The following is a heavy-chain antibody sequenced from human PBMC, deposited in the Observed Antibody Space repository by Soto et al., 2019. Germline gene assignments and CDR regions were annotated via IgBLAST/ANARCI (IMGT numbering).Heavy chain of an antibody. V-gene: IGHV3-30-3*01. D-gene: IGHD6-19*01. CDR2: ISYDGSNK. J-gene: IGHJ3*02. Sequence: QVQLVESGGGVVQPGRSLRLSCAASGFTFSSYAMHWVRQAPGKGLEWVAVISYDGSNKYYADSVKGRFTISRDNSKNTLYLQMNSLRAEDTAVYYCARLTQWLVPAFDIWGQGTMVTVSS. CDR1: GFTFSSYA. CDR3: ARLTQWLVPAFDI.